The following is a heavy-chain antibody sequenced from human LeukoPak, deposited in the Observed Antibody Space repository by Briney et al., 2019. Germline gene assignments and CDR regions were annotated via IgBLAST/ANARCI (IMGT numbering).Heavy chain of an antibody. CDR2: IYYSGST. Sequence: GSLRLSCAASGFTFSSYSMNWVRQAPGKGLEWIGSIYYSGSTYYNPSLKSRVTISVDTSKNQFSLKLSSVTAADTAVYYCARDQGGSGWSFNLWGQGTLVTVSS. CDR3: ARDQGGSGWSFNL. V-gene: IGHV4-39*07. CDR1: GFTFSSYS. J-gene: IGHJ4*02. D-gene: IGHD6-19*01.